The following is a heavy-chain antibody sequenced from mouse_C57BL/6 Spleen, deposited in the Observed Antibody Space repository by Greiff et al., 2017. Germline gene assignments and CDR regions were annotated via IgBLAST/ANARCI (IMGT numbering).Heavy chain of an antibody. J-gene: IGHJ1*03. CDR3: ASSPTYWYCDV. CDR2: IDPSDSET. CDR1: GYTFTSYW. V-gene: IGHV1-52*01. D-gene: IGHD4-1*02. Sequence: VQLQQPGAELVRPGSSVKLSCKASGYTFTSYWMHWVKQRPIQGLEWIGNIDPSDSETHYNQKFKDKATLTVDKSSSTAYMQLSSLTSEDSAVYYWASSPTYWYCDVWGTGTTVTVSS.